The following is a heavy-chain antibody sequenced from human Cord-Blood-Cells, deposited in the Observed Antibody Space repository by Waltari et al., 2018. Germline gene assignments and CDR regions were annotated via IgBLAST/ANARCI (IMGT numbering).Heavy chain of an antibody. CDR2: ISWNSGSI. V-gene: IGHV3-9*01. CDR3: AKVGDIVVVVAAFDY. Sequence: EVQLVESGGGLVQPGRSLRLSCAASGFTFDDYAMHWVRQAPGKGLEWVSGISWNSGSIGYADSVKGRFTISRDNAKNSLYLQMNSLRAEDTALYYCAKVGDIVVVVAAFDYWGQGTLVTVSS. J-gene: IGHJ4*02. D-gene: IGHD2-15*01. CDR1: GFTFDDYA.